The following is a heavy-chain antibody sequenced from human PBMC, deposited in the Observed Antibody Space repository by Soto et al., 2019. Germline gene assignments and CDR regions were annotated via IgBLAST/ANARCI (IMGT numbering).Heavy chain of an antibody. J-gene: IGHJ3*02. V-gene: IGHV3-30*18. D-gene: IGHD3-16*01. CDR2: ISYDGSKK. CDR1: GLTFSAYG. Sequence: QARLVESGGGVVQPGRSLRLSCEASGLTFSAYGMHWVRQAPGKGLEWVATISYDGSKKYFGDSVKGRFTISRDNSKSTLYLEMNSLRTEETAVYYCAKASHLNKGRCSLGLIGDRAFDIWGQGTMVTVSS. CDR3: AKASHLNKGRCSLGLIGDRAFDI.